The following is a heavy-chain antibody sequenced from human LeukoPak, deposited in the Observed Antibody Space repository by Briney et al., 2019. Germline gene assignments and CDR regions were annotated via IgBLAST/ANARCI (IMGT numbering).Heavy chain of an antibody. CDR3: ASGKTNYDFWIGSPDNWFDP. D-gene: IGHD3-3*01. CDR1: GYTFTSYG. Sequence: GASVKVSCKASGYTFTSYGISWVRQAPGQGLEWMGRIIPIFGTATYAQTFQSRVAITTDEFTSTAYMELSRLRSEDTAVYYCASGKTNYDFWIGSPDNWFDPWGQGTLVTVSS. V-gene: IGHV1-69*05. J-gene: IGHJ5*02. CDR2: IIPIFGTA.